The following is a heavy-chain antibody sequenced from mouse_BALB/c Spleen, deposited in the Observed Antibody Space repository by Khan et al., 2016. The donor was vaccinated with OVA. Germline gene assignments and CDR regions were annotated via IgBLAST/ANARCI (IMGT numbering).Heavy chain of an antibody. CDR1: GYTFTDYY. V-gene: IGHV1-77*01. CDR2: ISPGGDKT. CDR3: AREWAAWFPY. J-gene: IGHJ3*01. Sequence: QVQLQQSGAELARPGASVNLSCKASGYTFTDYYINWMRQRTGQGLEWIGEISPGGDKTYYNEKFKGKATLTVDKSSSTAYMQLSSLTSEDSAVYLCAREWAAWFPYWGQGTLVTVSA.